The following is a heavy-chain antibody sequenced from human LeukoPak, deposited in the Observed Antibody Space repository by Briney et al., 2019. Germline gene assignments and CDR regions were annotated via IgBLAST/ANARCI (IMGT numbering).Heavy chain of an antibody. V-gene: IGHV4-34*01. CDR2: INHSGST. D-gene: IGHD2-15*01. CDR3: ARGSVLGYCSGGSCYLTDAFDI. CDR1: GGSFSVYY. J-gene: IGHJ3*02. Sequence: SETLSLTCAVYGGSFSVYYWSWIRQPPGKGLEWIGEINHSGSTNYNPSLKSRVTISVDTSKNQFSLKLSSVTAADTAVYYCARGSVLGYCSGGSCYLTDAFDIWGQGTMVTVSS.